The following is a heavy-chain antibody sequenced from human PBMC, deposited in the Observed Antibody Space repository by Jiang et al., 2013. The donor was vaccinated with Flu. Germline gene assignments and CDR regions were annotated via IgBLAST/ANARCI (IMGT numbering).Heavy chain of an antibody. V-gene: IGHV4-4*02. CDR2: IYHSGST. CDR1: GGSISSSNW. J-gene: IGHJ2*01. D-gene: IGHD3-3*01. CDR3: ARDAGIFGLADWYFDL. Sequence: LTCAVSGGSISSSNWWSWVRQPPGKGLEWIGEIYHSGSTNYNPSLKSRVTISVDKSKNQFSLKLSSVTAADTAVYYCARDAGIFGLADWYFDLWGRGTLVTVSS.